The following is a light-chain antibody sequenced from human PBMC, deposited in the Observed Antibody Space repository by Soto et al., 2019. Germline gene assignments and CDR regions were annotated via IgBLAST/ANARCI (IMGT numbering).Light chain of an antibody. CDR3: QQYNNWPPYT. V-gene: IGKV3D-15*01. CDR1: QSVSSN. J-gene: IGKJ2*01. Sequence: EIVMTQSPATLSVSPGERATLSCRASQSVSSNLAWYQQKPGQAPRLLIYGASTRATGIPARFSGSGSGTEFPHTISSLQFKDFAVFYCQQYNNWPPYTFGRGTKLEIK. CDR2: GAS.